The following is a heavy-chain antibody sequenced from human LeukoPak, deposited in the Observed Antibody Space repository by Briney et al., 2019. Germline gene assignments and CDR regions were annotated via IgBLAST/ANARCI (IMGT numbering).Heavy chain of an antibody. V-gene: IGHV3-23*01. Sequence: GASLRLSCAASGFTFSNYAMSWVRQAPGKGLEWVSSISGSGGNTYYADSVKGRFTISRDNSKNTQDLQMNSLRVEDTAVYYCAKDRFGSGSTTDYWGQGTLVTVSS. CDR2: ISGSGGNT. J-gene: IGHJ4*02. CDR1: GFTFSNYA. CDR3: AKDRFGSGSTTDY. D-gene: IGHD3-10*01.